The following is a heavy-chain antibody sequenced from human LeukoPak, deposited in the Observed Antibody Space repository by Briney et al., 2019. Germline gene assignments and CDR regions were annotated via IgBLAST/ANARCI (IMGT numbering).Heavy chain of an antibody. CDR3: ARDPSYDYAAFDI. V-gene: IGHV1-2*06. CDR2: INPNRGGT. Sequence: ASVKVSCKASGYTFTGYYMHWVRQAPGQGLEWMGRINPNRGGTNYAQKFQGRVTMTRDTSISTAYVELSRLRSDDTAVYYCARDPSYDYAAFDIWGQGTMVTVSS. D-gene: IGHD3-16*01. CDR1: GYTFTGYY. J-gene: IGHJ3*02.